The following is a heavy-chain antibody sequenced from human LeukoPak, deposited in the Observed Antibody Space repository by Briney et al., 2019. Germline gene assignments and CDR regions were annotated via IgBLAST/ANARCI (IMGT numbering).Heavy chain of an antibody. CDR3: AKDSKGIAVAFV. Sequence: GGSLRLSCAASGFTFSSYAMSWVCQAPGEGLEWVSAISGSGGSTYYADSVKGRFTISRDNSKNTLYLQMNSLRAEDTAVYYCAKDSKGIAVAFVWGQGTLVTVSS. CDR2: ISGSGGST. CDR1: GFTFSSYA. D-gene: IGHD6-19*01. J-gene: IGHJ4*02. V-gene: IGHV3-23*01.